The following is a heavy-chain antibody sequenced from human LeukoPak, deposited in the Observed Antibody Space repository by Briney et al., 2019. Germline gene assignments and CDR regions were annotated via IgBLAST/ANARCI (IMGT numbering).Heavy chain of an antibody. J-gene: IGHJ4*02. V-gene: IGHV3-21*01. D-gene: IGHD3-9*01. CDR1: GITFSGYS. CDR3: ARANPTAISFFDY. CDR2: ISGSGESI. Sequence: PGGSLRLSCAASGITFSGYSMNWVRQAPGKGLEWVSSISGSGESIYYADSVKGRFTISRDNARNSLYLQMDSLRAEDTAVYYCARANPTAISFFDYWGQGTLVTVSS.